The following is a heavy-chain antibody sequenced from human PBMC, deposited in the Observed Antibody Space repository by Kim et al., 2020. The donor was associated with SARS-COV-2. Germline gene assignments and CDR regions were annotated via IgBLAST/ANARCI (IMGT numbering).Heavy chain of an antibody. Sequence: SGRGRFTISRDDSKSIAYLQMISLKAEDTAVYYCSRVSIIAPTLTWYFDLWGRGTLVTVSS. D-gene: IGHD6-13*01. J-gene: IGHJ2*01. CDR3: SRVSIIAPTLTWYFDL. V-gene: IGHV3-49*02.